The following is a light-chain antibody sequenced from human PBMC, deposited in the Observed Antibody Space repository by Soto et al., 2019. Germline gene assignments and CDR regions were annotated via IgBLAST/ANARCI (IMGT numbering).Light chain of an antibody. Sequence: DIKLNQSPSTLSASVGDSVTITCRASQSISSWVAWYQQKPGKAPNLLIYKASSLESGVPSRFSGSGSGTEFTLTISSLQPDDFATYYCQYYNSYSEAFGQGTKVDIK. V-gene: IGKV1-5*03. J-gene: IGKJ1*01. CDR3: QYYNSYSEA. CDR1: QSISSW. CDR2: KAS.